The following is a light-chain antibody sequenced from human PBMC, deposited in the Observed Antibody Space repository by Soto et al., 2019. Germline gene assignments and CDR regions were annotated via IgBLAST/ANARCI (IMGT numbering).Light chain of an antibody. CDR2: GAS. CDR1: QSVSSSY. V-gene: IGKV3-20*01. Sequence: EIVLTQSPVPLSLSPGERVTLSCRASQSVSSSYLAWYQQKPGQAPRLLFYGASSRATGIPDRFSGSGSGTDFILTISRLEPDDFAVYYCQQYGRSPWTFGQGTKVDIK. J-gene: IGKJ1*01. CDR3: QQYGRSPWT.